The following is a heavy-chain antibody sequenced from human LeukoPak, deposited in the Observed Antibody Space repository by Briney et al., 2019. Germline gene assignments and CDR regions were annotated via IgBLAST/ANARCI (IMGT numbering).Heavy chain of an antibody. CDR3: ARVGSGGAWFDF. D-gene: IGHD6-19*01. V-gene: IGHV4-59*01. Sequence: SETLSLTCTVSGDSIRNYYWSWIRQPPGKKLEWIGYIYYSGRPNYNPSLKSRATISVATSKNQFSLKLTSVTAADTAVYFCARVGSGGAWFDFWGQGTLVTVSS. CDR2: IYYSGRP. J-gene: IGHJ4*02. CDR1: GDSIRNYY.